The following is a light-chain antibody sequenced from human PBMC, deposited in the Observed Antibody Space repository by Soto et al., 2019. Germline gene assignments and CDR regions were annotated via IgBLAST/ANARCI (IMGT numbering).Light chain of an antibody. V-gene: IGKV1-5*03. Sequence: DIQMTQSRCTLSGSVGYRASITCRASQTISSWLAWYQQKPGKAPKLLIYKASTLKSGVPSRFSGSGSGTEFTLTISSLQPDDFATYYCKQYDTFWTFGQGNKVDIK. CDR2: KAS. CDR3: KQYDTFWT. CDR1: QTISSW. J-gene: IGKJ1*01.